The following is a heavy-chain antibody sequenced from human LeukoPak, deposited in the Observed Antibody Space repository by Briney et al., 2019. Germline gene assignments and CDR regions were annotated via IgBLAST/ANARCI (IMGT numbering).Heavy chain of an antibody. CDR3: ARNPDEHWLDESENWYFDL. V-gene: IGHV1-2*06. CDR2: INPNRGDT. J-gene: IGHJ2*01. CDR1: GYTFIDYY. D-gene: IGHD6-19*01. Sequence: ASVKVTCKASGYTFIDYYLHWLRQAPGQGLEWMGRINPNRGDTKPAQKFQGRVTMTRDTSISVAYMELSSLQSDDTAVYYCARNPDEHWLDESENWYFDLWGSGTQVTVSS.